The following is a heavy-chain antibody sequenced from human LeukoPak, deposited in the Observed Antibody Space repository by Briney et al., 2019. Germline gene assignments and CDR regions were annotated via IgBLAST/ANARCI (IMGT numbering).Heavy chain of an antibody. D-gene: IGHD6-13*01. CDR3: ARLSQSTSWYDDY. J-gene: IGHJ4*02. CDR2: IYNSENA. Sequence: SETLSLTCSVSGGSISGYYWCWIRQPAGKGLEWIGRIYNSENANYNPSLRSRVSMSVGTSKNQFSLKLSSVTAADTAVYYCARLSQSTSWYDDYWGQGTLVTVSS. CDR1: GGSISGYY. V-gene: IGHV4-4*07.